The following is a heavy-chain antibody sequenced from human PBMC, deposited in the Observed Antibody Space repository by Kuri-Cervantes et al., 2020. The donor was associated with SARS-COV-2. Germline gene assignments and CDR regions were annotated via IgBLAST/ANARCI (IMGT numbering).Heavy chain of an antibody. V-gene: IGHV3-30-3*01. D-gene: IGHD2-8*02. CDR3: ARGVLERAWGAY. J-gene: IGHJ4*02. CDR1: GFTFSSYA. Sequence: GGSLRLSCAASGFTFSSYAMSWVRQAPGKGLEWVAVISYDGSNKYYADSVKGRFTISRDNSKNTLYLQTNSLRAEDTAVYYCARGVLERAWGAYWGQGTLVTVSS. CDR2: ISYDGSNK.